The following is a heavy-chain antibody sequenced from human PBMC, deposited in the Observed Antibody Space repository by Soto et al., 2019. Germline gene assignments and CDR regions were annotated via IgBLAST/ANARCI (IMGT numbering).Heavy chain of an antibody. CDR3: ARVPLGGVTNFDY. CDR1: GYTFTSSS. V-gene: IGHV1-46*01. Sequence: ASVKVSCKASGYTFTSSSMHWVRQAPGQGLEWMGIIHPIVGSTSYAQNFQGRVTMTRDTSTSTVCMQLSSLRPEDTAVYYCARVPLGGVTNFDYWG. D-gene: IGHD3-16*01. J-gene: IGHJ4*01. CDR2: IHPIVGST.